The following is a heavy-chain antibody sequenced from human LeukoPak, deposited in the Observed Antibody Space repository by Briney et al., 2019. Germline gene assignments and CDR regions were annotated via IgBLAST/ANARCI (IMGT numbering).Heavy chain of an antibody. V-gene: IGHV3-23*01. J-gene: IGHJ3*02. CDR3: AKDIFGQIDAFDI. Sequence: GGSLRLSCAASGFTFSSYAMSWVRQAPGKGLERVSAISGSGGSTYYADSVKGRLTISRDNSKNTLYLQMNSLRAEDTAVYYCAKDIFGQIDAFDIWGQGTMVTVSS. CDR1: GFTFSSYA. CDR2: ISGSGGST. D-gene: IGHD3-3*01.